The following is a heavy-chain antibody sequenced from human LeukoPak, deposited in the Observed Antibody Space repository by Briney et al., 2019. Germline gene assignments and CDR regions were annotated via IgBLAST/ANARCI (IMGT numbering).Heavy chain of an antibody. Sequence: GGSLRLSCAASGFTVSSNYMTWVRQAPGKGLEWVSVIYSGGSTYYADSVKGRFTISRDNSKNTLYLQMSSLRAEDTAVYYCVKERSSGWYDFDYWGQGTLVTVSS. CDR2: IYSGGST. D-gene: IGHD6-19*01. V-gene: IGHV3-66*01. CDR3: VKERSSGWYDFDY. CDR1: GFTVSSNY. J-gene: IGHJ4*02.